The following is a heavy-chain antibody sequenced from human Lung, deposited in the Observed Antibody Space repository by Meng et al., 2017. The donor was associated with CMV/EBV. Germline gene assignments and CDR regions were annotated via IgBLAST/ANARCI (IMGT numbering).Heavy chain of an antibody. D-gene: IGHD2-15*01. CDR1: GGXFSGYY. CDR2: INHSGST. V-gene: IGHV4-34*01. J-gene: IGHJ6*02. CDR3: ARSNIVVVVAATLGYYYYGMDV. Sequence: LXXAVYGGXFSGYYWSWIRQPPGKGLEWIGEINHSGSTNYNPSLKSRVTISVDTSKNQFSLKLSSVTAADTAVYCCARSNIVVVVAATLGYYYYGMDVXGQGXTVTVSS.